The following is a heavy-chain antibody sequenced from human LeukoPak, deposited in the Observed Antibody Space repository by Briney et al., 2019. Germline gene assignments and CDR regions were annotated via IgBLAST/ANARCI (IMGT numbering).Heavy chain of an antibody. CDR2: INLNSGGT. D-gene: IGHD4-17*01. V-gene: IGHV1-2*04. Sequence: GASVKVSCTASGYTFTGYYMHWVRQAPGQGLGRMGWINLNSGGTNYAQTFQGWVTMTRDTSISTAYMELSRLRSDDTAVYYCARDSGDYYFDYWGQGTLVTVSS. J-gene: IGHJ4*02. CDR1: GYTFTGYY. CDR3: ARDSGDYYFDY.